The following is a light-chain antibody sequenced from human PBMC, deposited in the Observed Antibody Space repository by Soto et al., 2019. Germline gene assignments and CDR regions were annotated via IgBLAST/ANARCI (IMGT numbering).Light chain of an antibody. CDR3: QQYYGGWT. Sequence: DIVMTQSPESLALSLGERATINCRSSQNLLYSSNNKIYLSWYQQKRGQPPRLLFYWASTRESGVPERFSTSASGTDFTLTISSLQAEDVAVYYCQQYYGGWTFGQGTRVEL. CDR2: WAS. CDR1: QNLLYSSNNKIY. J-gene: IGKJ1*01. V-gene: IGKV4-1*01.